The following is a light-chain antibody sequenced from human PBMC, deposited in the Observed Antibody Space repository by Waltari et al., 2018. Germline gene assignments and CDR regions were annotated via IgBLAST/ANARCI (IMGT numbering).Light chain of an antibody. Sequence: EIVLTQSPATLSLSPGERATLPCRASQSVSSYLAWYQQKPGQAPRLLLYDASNRATGIPARFSGSGSGTDFTLTISSLEPEDFAVYYCQQRSNWPGYTFGQGTKLEIK. CDR3: QQRSNWPGYT. V-gene: IGKV3-11*01. CDR2: DAS. J-gene: IGKJ2*01. CDR1: QSVSSY.